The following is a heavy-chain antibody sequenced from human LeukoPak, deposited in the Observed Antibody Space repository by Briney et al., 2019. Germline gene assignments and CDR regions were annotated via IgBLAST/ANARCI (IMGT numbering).Heavy chain of an antibody. J-gene: IGHJ4*02. CDR2: IYTSGST. V-gene: IGHV4-4*07. CDR3: AREPVEYGGNL. CDR1: GGSISSYY. D-gene: IGHD1-26*01. Sequence: SETLSLTCTVSGGSISSYYWSWIRQPAGKGLEWIGRIYTSGSTNYNPSLKSRVNMSVDTFKNQFSLKLRAVTAADTAVYYCAREPVEYGGNLWGQGTLVTVSS.